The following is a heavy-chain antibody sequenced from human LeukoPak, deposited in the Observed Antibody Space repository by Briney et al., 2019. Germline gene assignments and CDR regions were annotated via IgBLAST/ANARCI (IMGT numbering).Heavy chain of an antibody. CDR3: ARLSKDWNFDY. CDR2: IYYSGST. V-gene: IGHV4-39*01. CDR1: GCSISSSSYY. Sequence: PSETLSLTCTVSGCSISSSSYYWGWIRQPPGKGLEWIGSIYYSGSTYYNPSLKSRVTISVDTSKNQFSLKLSSVTAADTAVYYCARLSKDWNFDYWGQGTLVTVSS. J-gene: IGHJ4*02. D-gene: IGHD1-1*01.